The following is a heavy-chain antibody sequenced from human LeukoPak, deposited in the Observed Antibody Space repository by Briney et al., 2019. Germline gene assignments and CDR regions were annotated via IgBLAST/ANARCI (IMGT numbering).Heavy chain of an antibody. CDR3: ARSRRGAAAPNWFDP. V-gene: IGHV1-2*02. Sequence: ASVKVSCKASGYTFTGYYVHWVRQAPGQGLEWTEWINPNSGGTNYAQKFQGRVTMTRDTSISTAYMELSRLRSDDTAVYYCARSRRGAAAPNWFDPWGQGTLVTVSS. J-gene: IGHJ5*02. CDR2: INPNSGGT. CDR1: GYTFTGYY. D-gene: IGHD6-13*01.